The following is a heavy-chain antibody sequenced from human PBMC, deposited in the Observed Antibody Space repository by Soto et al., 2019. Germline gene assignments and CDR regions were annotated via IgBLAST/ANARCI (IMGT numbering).Heavy chain of an antibody. CDR2: IYYSGNT. CDR1: GDPINNYY. CDR3: AKQGGKYGIRSFDP. Sequence: PSETLSLTCTVSGDPINNYYWSWIRQPPGKGLEWIGYIYYSGNTKYSPSLKSRVTISVDTSKNQFSLRLTSVTAADTAVYYCAKQGGKYGIRSFDPWGQGTLVTVSS. J-gene: IGHJ5*02. D-gene: IGHD1-1*01. V-gene: IGHV4-59*08.